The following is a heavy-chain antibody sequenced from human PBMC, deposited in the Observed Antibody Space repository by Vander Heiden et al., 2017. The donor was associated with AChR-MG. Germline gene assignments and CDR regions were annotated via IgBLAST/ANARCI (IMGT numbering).Heavy chain of an antibody. CDR2: ISGSSVTT. Sequence: EVQVLESGGGLVQPGGSLRLSCAASGLTFSDYGMTWVRQAPGKGLEWVSSISGSSVTTQYADSVKGRFTVSRDNSKNTLYLQMHSLRAEDTAVYYCAKDPNGDYIGTFDIWGQGTMVTVSS. J-gene: IGHJ3*02. CDR3: AKDPNGDYIGTFDI. D-gene: IGHD4-17*01. V-gene: IGHV3-23*01. CDR1: GLTFSDYG.